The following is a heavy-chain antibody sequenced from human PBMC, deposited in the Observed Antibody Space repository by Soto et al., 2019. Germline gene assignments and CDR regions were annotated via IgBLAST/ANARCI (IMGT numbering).Heavy chain of an antibody. D-gene: IGHD3-22*01. CDR1: GFTFSNYA. Sequence: QVRLVESGGGVVQPGRSLRLSCAASGFTFSNYAMHWVRQAPGKGLEWVAVMSFDETKKYHAASVEGRFTISRDNSQNPLALQMNSLRAEDTALYYCARSHAPYYYDTTGFFFGLDVWGQGTTVVVSS. V-gene: IGHV3-30-3*01. CDR2: MSFDETKK. J-gene: IGHJ6*02. CDR3: ARSHAPYYYDTTGFFFGLDV.